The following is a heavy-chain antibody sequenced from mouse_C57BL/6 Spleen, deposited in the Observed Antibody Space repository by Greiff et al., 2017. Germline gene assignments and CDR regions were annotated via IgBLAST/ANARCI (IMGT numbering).Heavy chain of an antibody. CDR3: TTWTAQAHAMDY. Sequence: EVMLVESGAELVRPGASVKLSCTASGFNIKDDYMHWVKQRPEQGLEWIGWIDPENGDTEYASKFQGKATITADTSSNTAYLQLSSLTSEDTAVYYCTTWTAQAHAMDYWGQGTSVTVSS. CDR1: GFNIKDDY. CDR2: IDPENGDT. V-gene: IGHV14-4*01. D-gene: IGHD3-2*02. J-gene: IGHJ4*01.